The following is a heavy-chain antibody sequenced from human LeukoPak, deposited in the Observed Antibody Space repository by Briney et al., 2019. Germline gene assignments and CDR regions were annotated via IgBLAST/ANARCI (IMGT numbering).Heavy chain of an antibody. Sequence: GGSLRLSCAASGFTFSDFWMTWARQAPGKGLEWVANIKQDGTEKYYVDSVRGRFTISRDNAKNSLYLQMNSLRAEDTAVYYCARRGWFGELFPANYWGQGTLVTVSS. CDR2: IKQDGTEK. D-gene: IGHD3-10*01. V-gene: IGHV3-7*01. CDR3: ARRGWFGELFPANY. J-gene: IGHJ4*02. CDR1: GFTFSDFW.